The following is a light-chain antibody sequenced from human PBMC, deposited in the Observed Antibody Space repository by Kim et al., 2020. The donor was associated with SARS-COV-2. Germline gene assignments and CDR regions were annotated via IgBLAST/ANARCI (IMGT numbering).Light chain of an antibody. CDR2: DAS. CDR3: QQRSNWPLT. V-gene: IGKV3-11*01. CDR1: QSFSSY. J-gene: IGKJ4*01. Sequence: CPGYRAPLPCRASQSFSSYLAWYQQKPGQAPRLLIYDASNRATGIPARFSGSGSGTAFTLTISSLEPEDFAVYYCQQRSNWPLTFGGGTKVDIK.